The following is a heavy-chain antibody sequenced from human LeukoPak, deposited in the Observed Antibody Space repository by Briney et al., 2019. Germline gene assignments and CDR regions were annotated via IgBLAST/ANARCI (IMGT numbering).Heavy chain of an antibody. CDR3: AKRGVVIRVILVGFHKEAYYFES. CDR2: ISDSGGNT. J-gene: IGHJ4*02. D-gene: IGHD3/OR15-3a*01. V-gene: IGHV3-23*01. Sequence: GGCLRLSCAVSGITLSKYGMSWVREAPGKGREGGAGISDSGGNTKYADSVKGRFTISRDKPKNTLYMQMNSLRAEDTDVYFCAKRGVVIRVILVGFHKEAYYFESWGQEALVTVSS. CDR1: GITLSKYG.